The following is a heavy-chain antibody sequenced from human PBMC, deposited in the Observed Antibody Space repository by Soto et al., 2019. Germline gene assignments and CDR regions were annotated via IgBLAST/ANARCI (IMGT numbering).Heavy chain of an antibody. V-gene: IGHV1-2*02. CDR1: GYTFTGYY. CDR2: INPNSGGT. J-gene: IGHJ4*02. CDR3: ARSDPYYDILGGYPYYFDY. D-gene: IGHD3-9*01. Sequence: ASVKVSCKASGYTFTGYYMHWVRQAPGQGLEWMGWINPNSGGTNYAQKFQGRVTMTRDTSISTAYMELSRLRSDDTAVYYCARSDPYYDILGGYPYYFDYWGQGTLVTVSS.